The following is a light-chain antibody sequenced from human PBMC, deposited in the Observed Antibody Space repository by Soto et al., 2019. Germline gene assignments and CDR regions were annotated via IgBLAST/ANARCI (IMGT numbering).Light chain of an antibody. CDR1: NIDSRT. J-gene: IGLJ1*01. CDR2: DNS. Sequence: SYEPTHPLSVSVAPGHTDTISCGENNIDSRTVHWYQQKPAQAPLLVVYDNSFRPSGIPNRFSGSNSGNTATLTISRVEAGDEADYYCQVWDNVDDHIYVFGTGTKVTVL. V-gene: IGLV3-21*02. CDR3: QVWDNVDDHIYV.